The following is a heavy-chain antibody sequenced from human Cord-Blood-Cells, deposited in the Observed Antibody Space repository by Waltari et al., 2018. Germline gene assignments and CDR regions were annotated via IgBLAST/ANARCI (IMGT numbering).Heavy chain of an antibody. CDR2: INHSGST. D-gene: IGHD3-3*01. V-gene: IGHV4-34*01. CDR1: GGSFSGYY. J-gene: IGHJ1*01. Sequence: QVQLQQWGAGLLKPSETLSLTCAVYGGSFSGYYWSWIRQPPGKGLEWIGEINHSGSTNYNPSLKSRVTISVDTSKNQVSLKLSSVTAADTAVYYCARVTYDFWSGYYEYFQHWGQGTLVTVSS. CDR3: ARVTYDFWSGYYEYFQH.